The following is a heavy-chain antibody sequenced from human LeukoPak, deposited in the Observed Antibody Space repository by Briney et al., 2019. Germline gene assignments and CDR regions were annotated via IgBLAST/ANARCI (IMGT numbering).Heavy chain of an antibody. V-gene: IGHV3-11*01. J-gene: IGHJ4*02. CDR1: GFTFSDYY. CDR2: IDMSGTTI. Sequence: KSGGSLRLSYAASGFTFSDYYMGWVRQAPGKGLEWVSYIDMSGTTIYYADSVKGRFTISRDNAKNSLFLQMNSLRAEDTAVYYCAKDILAAGLFFDYWGQGALVTVSS. CDR3: AKDILAAGLFFDY. D-gene: IGHD6-13*01.